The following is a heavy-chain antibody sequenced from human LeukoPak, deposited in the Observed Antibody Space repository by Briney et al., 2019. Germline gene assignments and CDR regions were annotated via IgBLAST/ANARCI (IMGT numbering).Heavy chain of an antibody. CDR2: INHSGST. D-gene: IGHD3-9*01. J-gene: IGHJ4*02. CDR1: GGSFSGYY. CDR3: ARGSKYYDILG. V-gene: IGHV4-34*01. Sequence: ASETLSHTCAVYGGSFSGYYWSWIRQPPGKGLEWIGEINHSGSTNYNPSLKSRVTISVDTSKNQFSLKLSSVTAADTAVYYCARGSKYYDILGWGQGTLVTVSS.